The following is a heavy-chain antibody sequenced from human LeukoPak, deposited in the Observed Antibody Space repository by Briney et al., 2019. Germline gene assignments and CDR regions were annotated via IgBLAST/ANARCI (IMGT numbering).Heavy chain of an antibody. CDR1: GGSISRYY. Sequence: KPSETLSLTCTVSGGSISRYYWSWIRQPPGKGLEWIGYIYYSGSTNYNPSLESRVTISIDTSKNQFYLKVNSVTAADTAVYYCARVSLAVAGVQYYYFDHWGQGTLVTVSS. J-gene: IGHJ4*02. D-gene: IGHD6-19*01. CDR2: IYYSGST. CDR3: ARVSLAVAGVQYYYFDH. V-gene: IGHV4-59*01.